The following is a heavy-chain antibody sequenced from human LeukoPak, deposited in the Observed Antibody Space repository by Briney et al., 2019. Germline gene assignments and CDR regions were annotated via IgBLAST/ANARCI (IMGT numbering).Heavy chain of an antibody. D-gene: IGHD5-18*01. CDR3: ARDAGYSYGYYYGMDV. V-gene: IGHV4-59*01. CDR2: IFHSGST. J-gene: IGHJ6*02. Sequence: SETLSLTCTVSGGSISSYYWNWIRQPPGRGLEWIGCIFHSGSTNYNPSLKSRVTISVDTSKNQFSLKLSSVTAADTAVYYCARDAGYSYGYYYGMDVWGQGTTVTVSS. CDR1: GGSISSYY.